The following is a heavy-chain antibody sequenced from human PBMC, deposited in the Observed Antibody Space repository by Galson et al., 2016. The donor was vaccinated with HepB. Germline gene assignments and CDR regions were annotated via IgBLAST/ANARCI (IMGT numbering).Heavy chain of an antibody. CDR1: GATFSNYR. V-gene: IGHV1-69*13. Sequence: SVKVSCKASGATFSNYRIDWVRQAPGQGLEWMGGIIPLSGTPNYAEKFQVRVTFTADESTSTAYMEPRSLRSEDTAVYFCARGGPSNQALLFPEPLRTWGQGTLVTVS. CDR2: IIPLSGTP. CDR3: ARGGPSNQALLFPEPLRT. D-gene: IGHD2-21*02. J-gene: IGHJ4*02.